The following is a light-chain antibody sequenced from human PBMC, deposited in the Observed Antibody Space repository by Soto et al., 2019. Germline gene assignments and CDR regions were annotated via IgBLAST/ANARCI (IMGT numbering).Light chain of an antibody. CDR3: QQSSSSPVT. V-gene: IGKV1-39*01. CDR1: QSISSY. CDR2: AAS. Sequence: DILMTQSPSFLSASLVDRVTITCRASQSISSYLNWYQQKPGKAPKPLIYAASSLQSGVPSRFSGRGSGTDFTLTITSLQPEDFATYYCQQSSSSPVTFGQGTKLDVK. J-gene: IGKJ2*01.